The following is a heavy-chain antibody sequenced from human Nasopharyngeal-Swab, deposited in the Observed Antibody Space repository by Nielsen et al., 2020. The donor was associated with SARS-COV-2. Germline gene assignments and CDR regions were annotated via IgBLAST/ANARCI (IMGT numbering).Heavy chain of an antibody. D-gene: IGHD2-2*01. Sequence: PGKGLEWIGEINHSGSTNYNPSLKSRVTISVDTSKNQFSLKLSSVTAADTAVYYCARDTIGYCSSTSCYHYYYYYMDVWGKGTTVTVSS. CDR2: INHSGST. CDR3: ARDTIGYCSSTSCYHYYYYYMDV. J-gene: IGHJ6*03. V-gene: IGHV4-34*01.